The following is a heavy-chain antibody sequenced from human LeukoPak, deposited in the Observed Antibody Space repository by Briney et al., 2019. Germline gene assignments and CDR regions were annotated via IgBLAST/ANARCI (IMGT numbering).Heavy chain of an antibody. CDR2: ISWNSGSI. CDR3: ARPPLSGSYVGPFDY. J-gene: IGHJ4*02. D-gene: IGHD1-26*01. Sequence: GRSLRLSCAASGFTFDDYAMHWVRQAPGKGLEWVSGISWNSGSIGYADSVKGRFTISRDNAKNSLYLQMNSLRAEDTAVYYCARPPLSGSYVGPFDYWGQGTLVTVSS. V-gene: IGHV3-9*01. CDR1: GFTFDDYA.